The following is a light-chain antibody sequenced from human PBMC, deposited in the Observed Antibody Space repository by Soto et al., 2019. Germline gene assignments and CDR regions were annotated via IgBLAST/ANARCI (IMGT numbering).Light chain of an antibody. CDR1: SSNIGNSY. CDR2: QSD. CDR3: GTWDSSLSAWV. J-gene: IGLJ3*02. Sequence: QSVLTQPPSVSAAPGQKVTISCSGSSSNIGNSYVSWYQQLPGTVPKLLIYQSDKRPSGIPDRFSGSKSGTSATLGITGLQTGDEADYYCGTWDSSLSAWVFGGGTKLTVL. V-gene: IGLV1-51*02.